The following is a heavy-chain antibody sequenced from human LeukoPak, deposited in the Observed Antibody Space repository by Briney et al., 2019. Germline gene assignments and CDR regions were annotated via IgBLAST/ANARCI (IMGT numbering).Heavy chain of an antibody. CDR3: ARGGYQMLVGWFDP. Sequence: SQTLSLTCTVSGGSISSYYWSWIRQPPGKGLEWIGYIYYSGSTNYNPSLKSRVTISVDMSKNQFSLKLSSVTAGDTAVYYCARGGYQMLVGWFDPWGQGTLVTVSS. D-gene: IGHD2-2*01. CDR2: IYYSGST. J-gene: IGHJ5*02. V-gene: IGHV4-59*01. CDR1: GGSISSYY.